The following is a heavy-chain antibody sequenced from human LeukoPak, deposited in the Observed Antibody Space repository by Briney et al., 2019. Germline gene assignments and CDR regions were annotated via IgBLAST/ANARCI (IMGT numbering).Heavy chain of an antibody. CDR2: IYTSGST. CDR1: GGSISSYY. CDR3: ARETEAELAAAGTSDY. D-gene: IGHD6-13*01. J-gene: IGHJ4*02. V-gene: IGHV4-4*07. Sequence: SETLSLTCTVSGGSISSYYWSWLRQPAGKGLEWIGRIYTSGSTNYNPSLKSRVTMSVDTSKNRFSLKLSSVTAADTAVYYCARETEAELAAAGTSDYWGQGTLVTVSS.